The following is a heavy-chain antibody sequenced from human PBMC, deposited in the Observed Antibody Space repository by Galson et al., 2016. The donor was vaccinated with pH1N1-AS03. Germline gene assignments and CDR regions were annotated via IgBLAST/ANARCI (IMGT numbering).Heavy chain of an antibody. D-gene: IGHD1-1*01. CDR3: ARGGTALDFEC. V-gene: IGHV3-11*06. CDR2: ISSSSPYT. J-gene: IGHJ4*02. CDR1: GFTFSDYY. Sequence: SLRLSCAASGFTFSDYYMFWIRQAPGKGLEWVSYISSSSPYTNYADSVEGRFSISRDNAKNSLYLQMNSLRAEDTAIYYCARGGTALDFECWGQGTLVTVSS.